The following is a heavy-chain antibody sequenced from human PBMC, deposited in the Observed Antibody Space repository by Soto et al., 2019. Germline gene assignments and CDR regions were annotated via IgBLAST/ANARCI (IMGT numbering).Heavy chain of an antibody. J-gene: IGHJ4*02. V-gene: IGHV4-59*01. CDR2: IYYTGTT. D-gene: IGHD1-7*01. CDR3: ARSNWNFPFDY. CDR1: GGSISSYY. Sequence: SETLSLTYTVSGGSISSYYWSWIRQPPGKGLEWIGYIYYTGTTNYNPSLKSRVNMSLDTSKDQFSLNLTSVTAADTAVYYCARSNWNFPFDYWGQGTLVTVSS.